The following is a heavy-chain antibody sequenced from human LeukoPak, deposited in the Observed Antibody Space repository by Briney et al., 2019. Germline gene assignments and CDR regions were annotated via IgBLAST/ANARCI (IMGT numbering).Heavy chain of an antibody. D-gene: IGHD6-19*01. CDR2: MNPNSGNT. V-gene: IGHV1-8*01. CDR3: ARGLGSTQWLVRYYYYYYYMDV. J-gene: IGHJ6*03. Sequence: ASVKGSCKASGYTFTSCDINWVRQATGQGLEWMGWMNPNSGNTGYAQKFQGRVTMTRNTSISTAYMELSSLRSEDTAVYYCARGLGSTQWLVRYYYYYYYMDVWGKGTTVTVSS. CDR1: GYTFTSCD.